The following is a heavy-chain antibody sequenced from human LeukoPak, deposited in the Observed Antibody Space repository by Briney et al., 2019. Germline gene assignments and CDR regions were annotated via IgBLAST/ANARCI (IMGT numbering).Heavy chain of an antibody. CDR1: GFTFSSYA. CDR3: AKDNSEAAMADYYYYYGMDV. CDR2: ISGSGGST. Sequence: PGGSLRLSCAASGFTFSSYAMSWVRQAPGKGLEWVSAISGSGGSTYYADSVKGRFTISRDNSKNTLYLQMNSLRAEDTAVYYCAKDNSEAAMADYYYYYGMDVWGQGTTVTVSS. V-gene: IGHV3-23*01. D-gene: IGHD5-18*01. J-gene: IGHJ6*02.